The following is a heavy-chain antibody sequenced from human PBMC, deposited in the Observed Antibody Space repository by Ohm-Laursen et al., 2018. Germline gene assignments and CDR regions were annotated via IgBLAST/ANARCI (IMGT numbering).Heavy chain of an antibody. J-gene: IGHJ3*02. D-gene: IGHD2-2*01. CDR1: GFTFSSYA. CDR2: ISGSGGST. V-gene: IGHV3-23*01. Sequence: SLRLSCAASGFTFSSYAMSWVRQAPGKGLEWVSVISGSGGSTYYADSVKGRFTMSRDNSKSTLYVQMNSLRGDDTAVYYCAKGSGRSGVVPVAHDAFDIWGQGTMVTVSS. CDR3: AKGSGRSGVVPVAHDAFDI.